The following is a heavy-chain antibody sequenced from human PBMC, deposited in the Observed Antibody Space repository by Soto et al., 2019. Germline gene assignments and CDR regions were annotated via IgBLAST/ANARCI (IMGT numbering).Heavy chain of an antibody. V-gene: IGHV4-59*01. Sequence: SETLSLTCTVSGGSISSYYWSWIRQPPGKGLEWIGYIYYSGSTNYNPSLKSRVTISADTSKNQFSLKLSSVTAADTAVYYCARAPIMITFGGVIDGGYDYWGQGTLVTVSS. J-gene: IGHJ4*02. CDR1: GGSISSYY. D-gene: IGHD3-16*02. CDR3: ARAPIMITFGGVIDGGYDY. CDR2: IYYSGST.